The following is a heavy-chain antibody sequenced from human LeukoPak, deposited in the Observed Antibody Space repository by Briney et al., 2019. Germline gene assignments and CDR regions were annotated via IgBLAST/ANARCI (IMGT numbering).Heavy chain of an antibody. CDR3: ARVAYDYVWGSYRYTYFDY. CDR2: INPKSGGT. CDR1: GYTFTDYF. J-gene: IGHJ4*02. Sequence: ASVKVSCKASGYTFTDYFMNWVRQAPGQGLEWMGWINPKSGGTVYAQKFQGRVTMTRDTSSSTAYMELRSLRSDDTAVYYCARVAYDYVWGSYRYTYFDYWGQGTLVTVSS. V-gene: IGHV1-2*02. D-gene: IGHD3-16*02.